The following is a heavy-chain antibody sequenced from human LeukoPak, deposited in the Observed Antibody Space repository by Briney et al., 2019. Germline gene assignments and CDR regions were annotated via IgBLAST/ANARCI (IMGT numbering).Heavy chain of an antibody. CDR3: AKVWWLVRTSDY. CDR1: GFTFSSYS. J-gene: IGHJ4*02. Sequence: GGSLRLSCAASGFTFSSYSIKWVRQAPGKGLEWVSTVTSSGAATYYRDSVKGRFTISKDNSKNMLFLQMNSLRAEDTAVYYCAKVWWLVRTSDYWGQGTLVTVAS. D-gene: IGHD6-19*01. CDR2: VTSSGAAT. V-gene: IGHV3-23*01.